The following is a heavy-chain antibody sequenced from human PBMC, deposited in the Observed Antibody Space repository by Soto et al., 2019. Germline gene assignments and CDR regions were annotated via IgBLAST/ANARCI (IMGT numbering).Heavy chain of an antibody. CDR2: IYPGDSDT. CDR1: GYSFISSW. Sequence: PGESLKISCHASGYSFISSWIGWVRQMPGKGLEWMGIIYPGDSDTRYSPSFQGQVTISADKSTSTAYLQWSSLKASDTATYYCARMMAASGTAFDYWGQGALVTVSS. J-gene: IGHJ4*02. V-gene: IGHV5-51*01. CDR3: ARMMAASGTAFDY. D-gene: IGHD6-13*01.